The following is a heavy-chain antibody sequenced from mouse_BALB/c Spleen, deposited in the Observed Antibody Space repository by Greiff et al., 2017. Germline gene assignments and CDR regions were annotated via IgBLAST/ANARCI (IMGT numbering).Heavy chain of an antibody. Sequence: VQLQESGAELVRPGTSVKVSCKASGYAFTNYLIEWVKQRPGQGLEWIGVINPGSGGTNYNEKFKGKATLTADKSSSTAYMQLSSLTSDDSAVYFCARSFYDYDGGFAYWGQGTLVTVSA. CDR1: GYAFTNYL. CDR3: ARSFYDYDGGFAY. V-gene: IGHV1-54*01. CDR2: INPGSGGT. D-gene: IGHD2-4*01. J-gene: IGHJ3*01.